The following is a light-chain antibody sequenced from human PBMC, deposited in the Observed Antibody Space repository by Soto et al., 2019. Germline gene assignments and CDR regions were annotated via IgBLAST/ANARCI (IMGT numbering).Light chain of an antibody. CDR3: AAWDDSLV. V-gene: IGLV1-47*01. Sequence: VLTQPPSASGTPGQRVTISCSGSSSNIGSNYVYWYQQLPGTAPKLLIYRNNQRPSGVPDRFSGSKSGTSASLAISGLRSEDEADYYCAAWDDSLVFGGGTQLTVL. CDR2: RNN. J-gene: IGLJ2*01. CDR1: SSNIGSNY.